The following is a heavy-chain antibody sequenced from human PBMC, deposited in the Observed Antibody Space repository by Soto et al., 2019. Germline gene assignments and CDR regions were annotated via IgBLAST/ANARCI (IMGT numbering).Heavy chain of an antibody. V-gene: IGHV1-69*13. D-gene: IGHD2-15*01. Sequence: AASVKVSFKASGGTFSSYLISWLRQAPGQGLEWMGGIIPMFGTANYAQKFQGRVTITADESTSTAYMELSSLRSEDTALYYCARDPQPSVLTGGIAGYHGLDVWGQGTTVTVSS. CDR1: GGTFSSYL. CDR2: IIPMFGTA. CDR3: ARDPQPSVLTGGIAGYHGLDV. J-gene: IGHJ6*02.